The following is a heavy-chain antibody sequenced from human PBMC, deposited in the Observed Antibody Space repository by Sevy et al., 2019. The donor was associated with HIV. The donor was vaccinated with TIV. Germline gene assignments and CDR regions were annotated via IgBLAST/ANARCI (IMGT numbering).Heavy chain of an antibody. CDR3: AKDFTGFYGMDV. CDR2: ISYDGTNK. Sequence: GGSLRLSCAASGFTLSSCGMHWVRQAPGKGLEWVAVISYDGTNKYYAESVKGRFTISRDSSKNTLYLQMNSLRTEDTAVYYCAKDFTGFYGMDVWGQGTTVTVSS. D-gene: IGHD3-9*01. V-gene: IGHV3-30*18. J-gene: IGHJ6*02. CDR1: GFTLSSCG.